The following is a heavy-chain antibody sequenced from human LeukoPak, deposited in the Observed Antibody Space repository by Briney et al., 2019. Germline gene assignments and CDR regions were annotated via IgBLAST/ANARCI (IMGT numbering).Heavy chain of an antibody. V-gene: IGHV3-23*01. CDR1: GFTFSSYA. CDR3: AKDGDSYYYDSSGYLDY. J-gene: IGHJ4*02. Sequence: GGSLRLSCAASGFTFSSYAMSWVRQAPGKGLEWVSAISGSGGSTYYADSVKGRFTISRDNSKNTLYLQMNSLRAEDTAVYYCAKDGDSYYYDSSGYLDYWGQGTLVTVSS. CDR2: ISGSGGST. D-gene: IGHD3-22*01.